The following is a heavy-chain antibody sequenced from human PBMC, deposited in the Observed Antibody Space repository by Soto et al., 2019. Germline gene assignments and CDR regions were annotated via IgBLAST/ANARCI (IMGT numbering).Heavy chain of an antibody. Sequence: ASVKVSCKGAGYTLSNYYMHWVRQAPGQGLEWMGIINPSGDSTSYAQEFQGRVTMTRETSTSTLYMELSSLRSEDTAVYYCARATRSGSPHFDHWGQGTLVTV. V-gene: IGHV1-46*01. CDR3: ARATRSGSPHFDH. J-gene: IGHJ4*02. CDR2: INPSGDST. D-gene: IGHD5-12*01. CDR1: GYTLSNYY.